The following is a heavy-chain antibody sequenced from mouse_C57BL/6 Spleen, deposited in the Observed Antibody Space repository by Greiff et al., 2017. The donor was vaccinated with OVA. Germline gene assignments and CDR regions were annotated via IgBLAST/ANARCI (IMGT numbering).Heavy chain of an antibody. V-gene: IGHV1-82*01. D-gene: IGHD1-1*01. CDR2: IYPGDGDT. Sequence: VQLQQSGPELVKPGASVKISCKASGYAFSSSWMNWVKQRPGKGLEWIGRIYPGDGDTNYNGKVKGKATLTADKSSSTAYMQLSSLTSEDSAVYFCAREGIYYGSSYNYFDYWGQGTTLTVSS. CDR3: AREGIYYGSSYNYFDY. J-gene: IGHJ2*01. CDR1: GYAFSSSW.